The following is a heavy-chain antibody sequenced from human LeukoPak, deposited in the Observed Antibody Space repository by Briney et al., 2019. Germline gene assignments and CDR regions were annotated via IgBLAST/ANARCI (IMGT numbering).Heavy chain of an antibody. CDR3: ARGRVTYYYDSSGYYLDY. D-gene: IGHD3-22*01. V-gene: IGHV4-59*01. CDR1: GGSISSYY. J-gene: IGHJ4*02. CDR2: IYYSGST. Sequence: PSQTLSLTCTVSGGSISSYYWSWIRQPPGKGLEWIGYIYYSGSTNYNPSLKSRVTISVDTSKNQFSLKLSSVTATDTAVYYCARGRVTYYYDSSGYYLDYWGQGTLVTVSS.